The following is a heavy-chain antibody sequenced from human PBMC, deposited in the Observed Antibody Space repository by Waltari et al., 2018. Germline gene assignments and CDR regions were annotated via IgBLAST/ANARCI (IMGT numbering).Heavy chain of an antibody. CDR2: IKSKTDGGAT. Sequence: EVQLVESGGGLVKPGRSVRLSCAASGLLFDTDWLNWVRQAPGKWLDRYVRIKSKTDGGATDYAAPVKGRITISRDDSKNTVYLQMDSLKTEDTAVYYCAAGWPFNYWGRGTLVTVSS. CDR3: AAGWPFNY. J-gene: IGHJ4*02. D-gene: IGHD2-15*01. CDR1: GLLFDTDW. V-gene: IGHV3-15*07.